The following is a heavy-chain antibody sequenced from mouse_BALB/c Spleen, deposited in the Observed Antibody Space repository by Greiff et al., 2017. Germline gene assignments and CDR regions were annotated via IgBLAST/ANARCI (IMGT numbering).Heavy chain of an antibody. V-gene: IGHV5-6-5*01. CDR1: GFTFSSYA. Sequence: EVKLLESGGGLVKPGGSLKLSCAASGFTFSSYAMSWVRQTPEKRLEWVASISSGGSTYYPDSVKGRFTISRDNARNIRYLQMSSLRAEDTAMYYCARGRGKGFFDYWGQGTTLTVS. J-gene: IGHJ2*01. CDR2: ISSGGST. D-gene: IGHD1-3*01. CDR3: ARGRGKGFFDY.